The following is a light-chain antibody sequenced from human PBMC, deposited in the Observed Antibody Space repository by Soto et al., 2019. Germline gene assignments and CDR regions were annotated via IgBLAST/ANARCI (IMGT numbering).Light chain of an antibody. V-gene: IGKV1-5*01. CDR3: LRYNAFSQT. J-gene: IGKJ1*01. Sequence: DIQMTQSPSTLSASVGDRVTITCRASQSMNDWLAWYQQKPGKPPKVLIYDASSLQSGVPSRSSGSGSGTEFTLTIGSLQPDDVATYYCLRYNAFSQTFGQGTKVEI. CDR2: DAS. CDR1: QSMNDW.